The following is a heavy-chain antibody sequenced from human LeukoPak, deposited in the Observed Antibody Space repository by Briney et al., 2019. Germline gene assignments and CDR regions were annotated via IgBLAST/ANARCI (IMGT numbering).Heavy chain of an antibody. CDR3: AREYYDFWSGYFRPGELGFDP. CDR1: GFTFSSYS. V-gene: IGHV3-48*01. CDR2: ISSSSSTI. D-gene: IGHD3-3*01. J-gene: IGHJ5*02. Sequence: GGSLRLSCAASGFTFSSYSMNWVRQAPGKGLEWVSYISSSSSTIYYADSVKGRFTVSRDNAKNSLYLKMNSLRAEDTAVYYCAREYYDFWSGYFRPGELGFDPWGQGTLVTVSS.